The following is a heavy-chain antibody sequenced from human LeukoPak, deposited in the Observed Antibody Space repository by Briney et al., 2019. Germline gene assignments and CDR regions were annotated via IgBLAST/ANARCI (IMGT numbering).Heavy chain of an antibody. D-gene: IGHD3-9*01. J-gene: IGHJ5*02. CDR1: GFTFSSFA. CDR3: AKPYSGTILTGWFDP. V-gene: IGHV3-23*01. CDR2: ISGSGGST. Sequence: GGSLRLSCAASGFTFSSFAMTWVRQAPGKGLEWVSIISGSGGSTSYADSVKGRFTISRDNSKNTLYLQMNSLRAEDTALYYCAKPYSGTILTGWFDPWGQGTLVTVSS.